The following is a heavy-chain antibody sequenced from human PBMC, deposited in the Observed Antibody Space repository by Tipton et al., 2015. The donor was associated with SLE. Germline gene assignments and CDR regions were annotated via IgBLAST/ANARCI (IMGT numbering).Heavy chain of an antibody. D-gene: IGHD2-21*01. CDR1: GGSISSYY. J-gene: IGHJ4*02. CDR2: IYYSGST. CDR3: ARVGLLAEDY. V-gene: IGHV4-59*12. Sequence: TLSLTCTVSGGSISSYYWSWIRQPPGKGLEWIWYIYYSGSTNYNPSLKSRDTISVDTSKNHFSLKLSSVTAADTAVYYCARVGLLAEDYWGQGTLVTVPS.